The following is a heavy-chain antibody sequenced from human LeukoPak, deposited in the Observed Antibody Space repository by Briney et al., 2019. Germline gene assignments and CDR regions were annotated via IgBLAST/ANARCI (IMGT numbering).Heavy chain of an antibody. V-gene: IGHV1-24*01. CDR1: GYTLTELS. Sequence: ASVKVSCKVSGYTLTELSMHWVRQAPGKGLEWMGGFDPEDGETIYAQKFQGRVTMTGDTSTDTAYMELSSLRSEDTAVYYCATAPGVVVPAAIDDAFDIWGQGTMVTVSS. D-gene: IGHD2-2*01. CDR2: FDPEDGET. J-gene: IGHJ3*02. CDR3: ATAPGVVVPAAIDDAFDI.